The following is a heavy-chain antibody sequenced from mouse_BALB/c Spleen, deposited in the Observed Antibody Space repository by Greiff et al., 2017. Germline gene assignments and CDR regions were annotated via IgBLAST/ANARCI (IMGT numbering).Heavy chain of an antibody. CDR2: ISSGGST. Sequence: EVKLQESGGGLVKPGGSLKLSCAASGFTFSSYAMSWVRQTPEKRLEWVASISSGGSTYYPDSVKGRFTISRDNARNILYLQMSSLRSEDTAMYYCARGRREGYYAMDYWGQGTSVTVSS. J-gene: IGHJ4*01. CDR3: ARGRREGYYAMDY. V-gene: IGHV5-6-5*01. CDR1: GFTFSSYA.